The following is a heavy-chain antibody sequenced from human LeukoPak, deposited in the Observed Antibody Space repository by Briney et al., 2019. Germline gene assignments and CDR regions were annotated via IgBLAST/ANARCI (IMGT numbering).Heavy chain of an antibody. V-gene: IGHV4-34*01. Sequence: KSSETLSLTCAVYGGSFSGYYWSWIRQPPGKGLEWIGEINHSGSTNYNPSLKSRVTISVDTSKNQFSLKLTSVTAADTAVYYCARSWFSTGPADYWGQGTLVTVSS. CDR1: GGSFSGYY. D-gene: IGHD6-13*01. CDR2: INHSGST. CDR3: ARSWFSTGPADY. J-gene: IGHJ4*02.